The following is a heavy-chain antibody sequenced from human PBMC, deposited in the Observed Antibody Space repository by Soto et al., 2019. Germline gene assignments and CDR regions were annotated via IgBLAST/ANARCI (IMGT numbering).Heavy chain of an antibody. Sequence: QLQLQESGSGLVKPSQTLSLTCGVSGVSITRGGYSWSWIRQPPGKGLDWIGHVYHNGRTYYNQSLKSRVTMSLDRSNNQFSLELSSVTAADTAVYDCARYVIASGEMDYWGQGTLVTVSS. CDR2: VYHNGRT. CDR3: ARYVIASGEMDY. CDR1: GVSITRGGYS. D-gene: IGHD1-26*01. V-gene: IGHV4-30-2*01. J-gene: IGHJ4*02.